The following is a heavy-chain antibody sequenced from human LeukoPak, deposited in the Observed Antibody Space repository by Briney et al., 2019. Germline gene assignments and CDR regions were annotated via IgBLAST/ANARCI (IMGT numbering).Heavy chain of an antibody. V-gene: IGHV3-30*03. CDR3: AREIGAGGWL. CDR2: ISYDGSNK. Sequence: GGSLRLSCAASGFTFSSYGMHWVRQAPGKGLEWVAVISYDGSNKYYADSVKGRFTISRDNSKNTLYLQMNSLRAEDTAVYYCAREIGAGGWLWGQGTLVTVSS. D-gene: IGHD3-10*01. J-gene: IGHJ4*02. CDR1: GFTFSSYG.